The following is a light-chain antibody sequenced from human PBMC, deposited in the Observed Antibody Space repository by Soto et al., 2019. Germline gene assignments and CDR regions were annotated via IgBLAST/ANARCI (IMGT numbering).Light chain of an antibody. CDR3: CSHEDNYLYF. J-gene: IGLJ1*01. CDR2: DVS. CDR1: SSDVGGYNS. V-gene: IGLV2-11*01. Sequence: QSVLTQPHSVSGSPGQSVTISCTGTSSDVGGYNSVSWYQHHPGKAPKLLIYDVSKRPSGVPDRFSGSKSGNTASLTISGLQADDEDDYYCCSHEDNYLYFFGTGTKVTVL.